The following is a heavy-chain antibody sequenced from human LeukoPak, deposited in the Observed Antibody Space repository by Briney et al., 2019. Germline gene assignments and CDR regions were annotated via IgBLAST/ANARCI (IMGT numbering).Heavy chain of an antibody. J-gene: IGHJ4*02. CDR2: ISGSGGST. CDR1: GFTFSSYA. CDR3: ATPKVGSGWYRYYFDY. Sequence: GGSLRLSCAASGFTFSSYAMSWVRQAPGKGLEWVSAISGSGGSTYYADSVKGRFTISRDNSKNTLYLRMNSLRAEDTAVYYCATPKVGSGWYRYYFDYWGQGTLVTVSS. D-gene: IGHD6-19*01. V-gene: IGHV3-23*01.